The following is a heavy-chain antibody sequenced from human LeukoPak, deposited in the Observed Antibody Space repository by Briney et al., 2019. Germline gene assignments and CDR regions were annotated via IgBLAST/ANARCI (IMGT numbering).Heavy chain of an antibody. D-gene: IGHD5-12*01. Sequence: ASVKVSCKASGGTFSSYTISWVRQAPGQGLEWMGRIIPILGIANYAQKFQGRVTITADKSTSTAYMELSSLRSEDTAVCYCARGYGDYGMDVWGQGTTVTVSS. CDR3: ARGYGDYGMDV. J-gene: IGHJ6*02. V-gene: IGHV1-69*02. CDR1: GGTFSSYT. CDR2: IIPILGIA.